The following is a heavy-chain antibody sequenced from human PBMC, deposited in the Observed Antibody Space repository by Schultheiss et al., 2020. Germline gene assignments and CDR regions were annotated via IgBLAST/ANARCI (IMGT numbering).Heavy chain of an antibody. J-gene: IGHJ5*02. Sequence: GESLKISCKGSGYSFTSYWIGWVRQMPGKGLEWMGIIYPGDSDTRYSPSFQGQVTISADKSISTAYLQWSSLKASDTAMNYCARHRAVVPAARGGFDPWGQGTLVTVSS. CDR3: ARHRAVVPAARGGFDP. V-gene: IGHV5-51*01. CDR2: IYPGDSDT. D-gene: IGHD2-2*01. CDR1: GYSFTSYW.